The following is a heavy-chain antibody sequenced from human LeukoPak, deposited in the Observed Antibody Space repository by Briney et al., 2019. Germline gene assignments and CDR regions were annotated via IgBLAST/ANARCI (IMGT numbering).Heavy chain of an antibody. CDR1: GYIFTGYY. CDR3: ARLKVGVLGRLYYYYGMDV. D-gene: IGHD3-16*01. Sequence: ASVKVSCKASGYIFTGYYMHWVRQAPGQGLEWMGWINPNSGGTNSAQKFQGRVTMTRDTSTSTAYMELKSLRSDDTAIYYCARLKVGVLGRLYYYYGMDVWGQGTTVTVSS. CDR2: INPNSGGT. V-gene: IGHV1-2*02. J-gene: IGHJ6*02.